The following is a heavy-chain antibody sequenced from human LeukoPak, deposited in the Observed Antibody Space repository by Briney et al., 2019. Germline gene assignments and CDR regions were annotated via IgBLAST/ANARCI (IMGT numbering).Heavy chain of an antibody. V-gene: IGHV1-69*06. D-gene: IGHD1-26*01. J-gene: IGHJ4*02. CDR3: ATDTPGSYGEY. CDR2: IIPIFGTA. Sequence: GASVTVSCKASGGTFSSYAISWVRQAPGQGLEWMGGIIPIFGTANYAQKFQGRVTMTEDTSTDTAYMELSSLRSEDTAVYYCATDTPGSYGEYWGQGTLVTVSS. CDR1: GGTFSSYA.